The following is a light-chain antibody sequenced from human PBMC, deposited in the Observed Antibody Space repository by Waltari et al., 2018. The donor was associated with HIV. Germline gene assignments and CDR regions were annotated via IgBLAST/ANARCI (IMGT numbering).Light chain of an antibody. J-gene: IGLJ3*02. CDR2: YNS. Sequence: QSVLTQPPSASGTPGQRVPISCSGSTSNIGRNTVNWYQQLPGTAPKLLIYYNSQRPSGVPDRFSGSKSGTSASLAISGLQSEDEADYYCASWDASLNVPVFGGGTKLTVL. V-gene: IGLV1-44*01. CDR3: ASWDASLNVPV. CDR1: TSNIGRNT.